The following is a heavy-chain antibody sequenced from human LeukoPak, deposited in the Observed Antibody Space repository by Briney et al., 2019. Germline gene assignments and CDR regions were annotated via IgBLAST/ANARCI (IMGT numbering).Heavy chain of an antibody. J-gene: IGHJ4*02. V-gene: IGHV1-2*06. CDR2: INPNSGGT. D-gene: IGHD5-24*01. Sequence: GASVNVSCKASGYTFTVYYMHWVRQAPGQGLEWMGRINPNSGGTNYAQKFQGRVTMTRDTSISTAYMELSRLRSDDTAVYYCARAGSRDGYNDYWGQGTLVTVSS. CDR1: GYTFTVYY. CDR3: ARAGSRDGYNDY.